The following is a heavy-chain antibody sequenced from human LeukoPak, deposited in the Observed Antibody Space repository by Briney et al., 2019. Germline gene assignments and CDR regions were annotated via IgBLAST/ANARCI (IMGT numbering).Heavy chain of an antibody. CDR2: IIPIFATA. CDR1: GGTFSNYA. CDR3: AREVSSSWYSYYFDY. D-gene: IGHD6-13*01. V-gene: IGHV1-69*13. J-gene: IGHJ4*02. Sequence: SVKVSCKASGGTFSNYAITWVRQAPRQGLEWMGGIIPIFATANYAQKFQGRVTITADESTSTAYMELSSLRSEDTAVYYCAREVSSSWYSYYFDYWGQGTLVTVSS.